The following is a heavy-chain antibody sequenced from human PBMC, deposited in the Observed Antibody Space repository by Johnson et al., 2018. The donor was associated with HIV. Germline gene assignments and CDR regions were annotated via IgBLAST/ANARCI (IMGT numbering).Heavy chain of an antibody. Sequence: VQLVESGGGVVQPGGSLRLSSETSGFTFSSYDMHWVRQAPGKGLEWVAFIRYDGTNKHFADSVKGRFTISRDNSKNTLYLQMNSLRAEDTAVYYCAKRRTTVTTIDAFDIWGQGTMVTVSS. CDR3: AKRRTTVTTIDAFDI. J-gene: IGHJ3*02. CDR1: GFTFSSYD. D-gene: IGHD4-17*01. V-gene: IGHV3-30*02. CDR2: IRYDGTNK.